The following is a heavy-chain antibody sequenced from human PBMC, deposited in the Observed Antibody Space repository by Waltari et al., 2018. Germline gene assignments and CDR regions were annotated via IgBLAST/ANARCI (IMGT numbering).Heavy chain of an antibody. CDR1: GDSFSRSTYY. V-gene: IGHV4-39*01. J-gene: IGHJ5*02. Sequence: QLQLQESGPGLVKHSETLSLSCTVSGDSFSRSTYYLCWVRQPPGKGLEWIVSIFYSGSTYHNPSLKSRVTISVDTSKNQFSLQLRSVTAADTAVYYCATHSGYNSGYPRWFDPWGQGTLVTVSS. CDR3: ATHSGYNSGYPRWFDP. CDR2: IFYSGST. D-gene: IGHD5-12*01.